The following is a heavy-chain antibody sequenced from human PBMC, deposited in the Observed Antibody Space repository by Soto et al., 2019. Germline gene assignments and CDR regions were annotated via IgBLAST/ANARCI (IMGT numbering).Heavy chain of an antibody. CDR2: ISGSDGKT. J-gene: IGHJ4*02. Sequence: DVQLLESGGGLVQPGGSLRLSCAASGFSFSSYAMSWVRQAPGKGLEWVSTISGSDGKTFYADSVKGRFSISRDTSKNTLYLQMNSLRADDTAVYYCARWSYLDYRGQGTRVTVSS. CDR1: GFSFSSYA. D-gene: IGHD3-3*01. CDR3: ARWSYLDY. V-gene: IGHV3-23*01.